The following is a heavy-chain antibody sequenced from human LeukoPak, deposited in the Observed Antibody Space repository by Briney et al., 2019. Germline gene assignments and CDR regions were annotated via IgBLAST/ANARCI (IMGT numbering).Heavy chain of an antibody. CDR3: AKDPVLTDSYYYYYMDI. CDR1: GFTFSNAW. V-gene: IGHV3-23*01. Sequence: GGSLRLSCAASGFTFSNAWMSWVRQAPGKGLEWVSAISGSGGSTYYADSVKGRFTISRDNSKNTLYLQMNSLRAEDTAVYYCAKDPVLTDSYYYYYMDIWGKGTTVTVSS. D-gene: IGHD2/OR15-2a*01. J-gene: IGHJ6*03. CDR2: ISGSGGST.